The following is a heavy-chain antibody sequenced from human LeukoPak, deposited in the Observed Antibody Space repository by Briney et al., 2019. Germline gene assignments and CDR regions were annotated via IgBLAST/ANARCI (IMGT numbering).Heavy chain of an antibody. CDR1: GYTFTGYY. V-gene: IGHV1-2*02. D-gene: IGHD6-6*01. CDR3: ARNKQLVPGLRPSYYYYMDV. CDR2: INPNSGGT. Sequence: GASVKVSCKASGYTFTGYYMHWVRQAPGQGLEWMGWINPNSGGTNYAQKFQGRVTMTRDTSISTAYMELSRLRSDDTAVYYCARNKQLVPGLRPSYYYYMDVWGKGTTVTVSS. J-gene: IGHJ6*03.